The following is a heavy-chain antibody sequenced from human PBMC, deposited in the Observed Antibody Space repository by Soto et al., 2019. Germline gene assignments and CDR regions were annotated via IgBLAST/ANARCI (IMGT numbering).Heavy chain of an antibody. CDR3: ARALGGYFDWLLPNWFDP. D-gene: IGHD3-9*01. J-gene: IGHJ5*02. CDR1: GGSISSYY. CDR2: IYYSGST. Sequence: SETLSLTCTVSGGSISSYYWSWIRQPPGKGLEWIGYIYYSGSTNYNPSLKSRVTISVDTSKNQFSLKLSSVTAADTAVYYCARALGGYFDWLLPNWFDPWGQGTLVTVSS. V-gene: IGHV4-59*01.